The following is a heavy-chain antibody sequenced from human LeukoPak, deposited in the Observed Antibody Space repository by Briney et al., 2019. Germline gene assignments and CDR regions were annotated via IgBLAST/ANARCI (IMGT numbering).Heavy chain of an antibody. CDR1: GGSISSSSYY. CDR2: IYYSGST. CDR3: ARRGSSGWDETPFDY. V-gene: IGHV4-39*01. D-gene: IGHD6-19*01. J-gene: IGHJ4*02. Sequence: PSETLSLTGTVSGGSISSSSYYWGWIRQPPGKGLEWIGGIYYSGSTYYNPSLKSRVTISVDTSKNQFSLKLSSVTAADTAVYYCARRGSSGWDETPFDYWGQGTLVTVSS.